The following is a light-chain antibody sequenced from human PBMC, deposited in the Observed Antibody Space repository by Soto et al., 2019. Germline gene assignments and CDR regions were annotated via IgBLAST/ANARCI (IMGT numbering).Light chain of an antibody. Sequence: EIVLTQSPGTLSLSPGERATLSCRASQSVSSNYLAWYQQKGGQAPRLLIYGASSRAAGIPDGFSGSGSGTDFTLTISRLEPEDFAVYYCQQYGSSFTFGPGTKVDIK. J-gene: IGKJ3*01. CDR1: QSVSSNY. CDR2: GAS. CDR3: QQYGSSFT. V-gene: IGKV3-20*01.